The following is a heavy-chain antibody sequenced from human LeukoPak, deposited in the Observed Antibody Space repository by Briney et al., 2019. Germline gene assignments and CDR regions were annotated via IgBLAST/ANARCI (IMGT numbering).Heavy chain of an antibody. V-gene: IGHV4-59*08. J-gene: IGHJ4*02. D-gene: IGHD3-16*01. CDR1: GGSISSYY. CDR3: ARLRGGALYLLDY. CDR2: IYYSGST. Sequence: AETLSLTCTVSGGSISSYYWSWIRQPPGKGLEWIGYIYYSGSTKYNPSLKSRVTISVDTSKNQFSLKLSSVTTADTAVYYCARLRGGALYLLDYWVQGTLATVPP.